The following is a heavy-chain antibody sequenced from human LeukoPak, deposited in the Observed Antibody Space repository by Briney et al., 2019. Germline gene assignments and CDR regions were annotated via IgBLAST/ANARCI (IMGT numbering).Heavy chain of an antibody. J-gene: IGHJ4*02. Sequence: QTGGSLRLSCVASGFTLSSYAMSWVRQAPGKGLHWVSSLGISGGYTWYAGSVKGRFTISRDNSKNTLYLQMNSLRAEDTAVYYCAKDLSHRSTVVTPMRHYWGQGTLVTVSS. CDR1: GFTLSSYA. V-gene: IGHV3-23*01. CDR3: AKDLSHRSTVVTPMRHY. CDR2: LGISGGYT. D-gene: IGHD4-23*01.